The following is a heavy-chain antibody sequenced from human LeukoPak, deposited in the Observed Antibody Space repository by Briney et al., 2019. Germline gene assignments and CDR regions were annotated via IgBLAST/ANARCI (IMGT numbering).Heavy chain of an antibody. J-gene: IGHJ4*02. D-gene: IGHD3-22*01. CDR2: KKQDGSEK. CDR1: GLTFISFW. Sequence: PGGSLGFSCEAPGLTFISFWMSWVRQAPGKGLEWVANKKQDGSEKYYVDSVKGRFTISRDNAKNSLYLQMNSLRAEDTAVYYCARDRKYYDSSGYYGYWGQGTLVTVSS. V-gene: IGHV3-7*01. CDR3: ARDRKYYDSSGYYGY.